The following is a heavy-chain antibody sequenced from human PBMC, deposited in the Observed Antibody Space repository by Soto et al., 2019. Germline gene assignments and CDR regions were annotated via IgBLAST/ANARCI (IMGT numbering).Heavy chain of an antibody. CDR2: INHSGST. CDR3: ARGSSNGGNSAGAFDI. Sequence: PSETLSLTCAVYGGSFSGYYWSWIRQPPGKGLEWIGEINHSGSTNYNPSLKSRVTISVDTSKNQFSLKLSSVTAADTAVYYCARGSSNGGNSAGAFDIWGQGTMVTVSS. J-gene: IGHJ3*02. V-gene: IGHV4-34*01. D-gene: IGHD2-21*02. CDR1: GGSFSGYY.